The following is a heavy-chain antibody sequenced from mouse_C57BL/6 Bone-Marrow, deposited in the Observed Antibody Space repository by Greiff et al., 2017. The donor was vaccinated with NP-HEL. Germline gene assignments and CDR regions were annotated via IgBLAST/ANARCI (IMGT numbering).Heavy chain of an antibody. CDR3: ARDYGSRGAY. V-gene: IGHV1-81*01. D-gene: IGHD1-1*01. CDR2: IYPRSGNT. J-gene: IGHJ3*01. Sequence: VQLQQSGAELARPGASVKLSCKASGYNFTSYGISWVKQRTGQGLEWIGEIYPRSGNTYYNEKFKGKATLTADKSSSTAYMELRSLTSEDSAVYFCARDYGSRGAYWGQGTLVTVSA. CDR1: GYNFTSYG.